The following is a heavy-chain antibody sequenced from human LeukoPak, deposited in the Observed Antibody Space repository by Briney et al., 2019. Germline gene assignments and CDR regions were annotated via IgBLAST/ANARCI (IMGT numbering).Heavy chain of an antibody. D-gene: IGHD3-22*01. J-gene: IGHJ4*02. CDR3: ASGYFRGYFEY. CDR2: IYHSGST. V-gene: IGHV4-59*01. Sequence: SETLSLTCTVSGVSISNYYWSWIRQPPGKGLEWIGYIYHSGSTNYNPSLKSRVTIAVDTSKNQFSLKLSSVTAADTAVYYCASGYFRGYFEYWGLGTLITVSS. CDR1: GVSISNYY.